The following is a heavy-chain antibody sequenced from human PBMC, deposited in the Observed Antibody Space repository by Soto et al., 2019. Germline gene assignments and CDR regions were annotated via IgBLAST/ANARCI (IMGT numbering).Heavy chain of an antibody. CDR1: GGTFSSYA. CDR2: IIPIFGTA. J-gene: IGHJ4*02. CDR3: ATLYCTNGICYPTYFDY. V-gene: IGHV1-69*13. D-gene: IGHD2-8*01. Sequence: SVKVSCKASGGTFSSYAISWVRQAPGQGLEWMGGIIPIFGTANYAQKFQGRVTITADESTSTAYMELSSLRSEDTAVYYCATLYCTNGICYPTYFDYWGQGTLVTVSS.